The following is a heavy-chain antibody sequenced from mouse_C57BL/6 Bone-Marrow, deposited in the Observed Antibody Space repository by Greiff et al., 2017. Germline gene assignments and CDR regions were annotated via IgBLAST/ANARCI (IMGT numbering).Heavy chain of an antibody. CDR3: ARHYGSSVYYAMDY. V-gene: IGHV1-55*01. CDR1: GYTFTSYW. Sequence: QVQLQQPGAELVKPGASVKMSCKASGYTFTSYWITWVKQRPGQGLEWIGDIYPGSGSTNYNEKFKSKATLTVDTSSSTAYMQLSRLTSEDSAVYYCARHYGSSVYYAMDYWGQGTSVTVSS. D-gene: IGHD1-1*01. CDR2: IYPGSGST. J-gene: IGHJ4*01.